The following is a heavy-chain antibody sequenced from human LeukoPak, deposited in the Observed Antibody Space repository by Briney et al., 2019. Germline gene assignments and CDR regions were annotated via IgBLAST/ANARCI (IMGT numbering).Heavy chain of an antibody. CDR3: SKGNIAASATSLHFDY. CDR2: VSGSGDTT. D-gene: IGHD6-6*01. V-gene: IGHV3-23*01. CDR1: GFTFSNYA. Sequence: GGSLRLSCAASGFTFSNYAMSWVRQAPGEGLEWVSGVSGSGDTTYYADSVRGRFTISRDNSKNTLYLQMSSLRAEDTALYYCSKGNIAASATSLHFDYWGQGTLVTVSS. J-gene: IGHJ4*02.